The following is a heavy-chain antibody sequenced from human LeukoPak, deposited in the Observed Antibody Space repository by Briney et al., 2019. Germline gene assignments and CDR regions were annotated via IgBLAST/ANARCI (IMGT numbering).Heavy chain of an antibody. V-gene: IGHV1-46*01. CDR1: GYSFTSNY. CDR3: ARDKEGFDY. CDR2: IYPRDGST. Sequence: GASVKVSCKVSGYSFTSNYIHWVRQAPGQGLEWMGMIYPRDGSTSYAQRFQDRVTVTRDTSTSTVHMELSGLRSEDTAVYYCARDKEGFDYWGQGTLVTVSS. J-gene: IGHJ4*02.